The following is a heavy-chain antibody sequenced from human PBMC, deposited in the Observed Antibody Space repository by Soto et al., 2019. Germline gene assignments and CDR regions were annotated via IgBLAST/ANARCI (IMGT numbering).Heavy chain of an antibody. CDR3: ARRLCSGDSCYSSLDY. CDR1: GGSISGYH. Sequence: QVQLQESGPGLVKPSETLSLTCTVSGGSISGYHWSWIRQPPGKGLEWIGYIYYSGSTNYNPSLRSRVTISIDTSKNQFSLKLSSVTAADTAVYYCARRLCSGDSCYSSLDYWGQGTLVTVSS. J-gene: IGHJ4*02. CDR2: IYYSGST. D-gene: IGHD2-15*01. V-gene: IGHV4-59*01.